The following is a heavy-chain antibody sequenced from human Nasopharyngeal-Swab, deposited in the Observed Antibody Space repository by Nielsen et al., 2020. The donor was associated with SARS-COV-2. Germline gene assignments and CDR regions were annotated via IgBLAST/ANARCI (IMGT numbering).Heavy chain of an antibody. CDR1: GFTFSSYG. Sequence: GESLEISCAASGFTFSSYGMHWVRQAPGKGLEWVAVISYDGSNKYYADSVKGRFTISRDNSKNTLYLQMNSLRAEDTAVYYCAKGEWELLWGQGTLVTVSS. V-gene: IGHV3-30*18. CDR3: AKGEWELL. J-gene: IGHJ4*02. D-gene: IGHD1-26*01. CDR2: ISYDGSNK.